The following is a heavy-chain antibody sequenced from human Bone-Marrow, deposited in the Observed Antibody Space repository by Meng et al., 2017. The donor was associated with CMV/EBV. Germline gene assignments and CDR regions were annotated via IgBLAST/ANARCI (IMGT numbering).Heavy chain of an antibody. CDR2: VSSGGSNT. J-gene: IGHJ5*02. D-gene: IGHD2-2*01. CDR3: AKPTAYCSSTSCWSDS. Sequence: GESLKISCAASGFTFSRYAMTWVRQAPGKGLEWLSAVSSGGSNTHYEDSVKGRFTISRDNSKNTVYLQMSSLRAEDTAVYYCAKPTAYCSSTSCWSDSWGQGTLVTVSS. CDR1: GFTFSRYA. V-gene: IGHV3-23*03.